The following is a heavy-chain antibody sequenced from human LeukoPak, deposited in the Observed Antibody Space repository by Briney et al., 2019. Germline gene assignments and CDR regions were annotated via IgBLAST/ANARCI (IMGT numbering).Heavy chain of an antibody. D-gene: IGHD3-9*01. CDR3: ARAQLRYFDPPYAFDI. Sequence: ASVKVSCKASGYTFTSYGISWVRQAPGQGLEWMGWISAYNGNTNYAQKLQGRVTMTTDTSTSTAYMELRSLRSDDTAVYYRARAQLRYFDPPYAFDIWGQGTMVTVSS. CDR1: GYTFTSYG. V-gene: IGHV1-18*01. J-gene: IGHJ3*02. CDR2: ISAYNGNT.